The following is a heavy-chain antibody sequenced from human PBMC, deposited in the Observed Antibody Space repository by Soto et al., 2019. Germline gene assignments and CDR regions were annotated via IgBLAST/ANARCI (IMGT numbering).Heavy chain of an antibody. CDR2: ISPNGAAT. Sequence: GVSLRLSCSASGFSFSTYDVHWVRQAPAKGLEFVAGISPNGAATYYADSVKGRSTISRDNNKNSLYLQMNRLRTEDTAFYYCAKERIPNWNYGGFAPWGQGTLGTV. D-gene: IGHD1-7*01. CDR3: AKERIPNWNYGGFAP. J-gene: IGHJ5*02. CDR1: GFSFSTYD. V-gene: IGHV3-64*04.